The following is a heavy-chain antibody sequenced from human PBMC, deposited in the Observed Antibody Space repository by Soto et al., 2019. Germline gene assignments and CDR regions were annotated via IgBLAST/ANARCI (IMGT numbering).Heavy chain of an antibody. CDR2: IIPIFGTA. Sequence: SVKVSCKASGGTFSSYAISWVRQAPGQGLEWMGGIIPIFGTANYAQKFQGRVTITADESTSTAYMELSSLRSEDTAVYYCASWTTPSITIFGVATMAQLNYYYYGMDVWGQGTTVTVSS. CDR1: GGTFSSYA. V-gene: IGHV1-69*13. D-gene: IGHD3-3*01. J-gene: IGHJ6*02. CDR3: ASWTTPSITIFGVATMAQLNYYYYGMDV.